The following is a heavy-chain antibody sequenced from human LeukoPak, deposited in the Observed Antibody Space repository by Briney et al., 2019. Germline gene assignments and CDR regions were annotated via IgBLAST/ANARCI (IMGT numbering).Heavy chain of an antibody. CDR2: MNPNSGNT. Sequence: ASVKVSCKASGYTFTSYDINWVRQATGQGLEWMGWMNPNSGNTGYAQKFQGRVTMTRDTSTSTVYMELSSLRSEDTAVYYCARDPGYYDSSGSLGFDYWGQGTLVTVSS. D-gene: IGHD3-22*01. CDR1: GYTFTSYD. CDR3: ARDPGYYDSSGSLGFDY. V-gene: IGHV1-8*02. J-gene: IGHJ4*02.